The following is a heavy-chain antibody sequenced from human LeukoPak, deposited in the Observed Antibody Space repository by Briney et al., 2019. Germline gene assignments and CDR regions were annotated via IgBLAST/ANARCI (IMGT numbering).Heavy chain of an antibody. CDR1: GFTFDDYG. J-gene: IGHJ6*03. Sequence: GGPLRLSCAASGFTFDDYGLSWVRQGPGKGLERVSGINWSGGSTGYADSVKGRFTISRDNAKNSLYLQMNSLRVEDTALYYCARMRGDHYYYYMDVWGKGTTVTVSS. CDR2: INWSGGST. V-gene: IGHV3-20*04. CDR3: ARMRGDHYYYYMDV.